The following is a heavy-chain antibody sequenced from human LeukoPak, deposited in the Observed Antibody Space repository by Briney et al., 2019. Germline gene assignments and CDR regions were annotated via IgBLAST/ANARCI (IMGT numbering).Heavy chain of an antibody. CDR3: AKEAGVVVVPAAIVY. Sequence: PGGSLRLSCAASGFTFSRNAMSWVRQAPGKGLEWVSRISGSDNSTYYADSVKGRFTLSRDNSKNTMYLQMNSLRAEDTAIYYCAKEAGVVVVPAAIVYWGQGTLVTVSS. CDR1: GFTFSRNA. J-gene: IGHJ4*02. V-gene: IGHV3-23*01. CDR2: ISGSDNST. D-gene: IGHD2-2*02.